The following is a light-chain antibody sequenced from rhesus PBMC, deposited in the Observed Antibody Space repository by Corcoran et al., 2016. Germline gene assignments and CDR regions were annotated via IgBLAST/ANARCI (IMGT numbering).Light chain of an antibody. CDR1: QGISNW. Sequence: DIQMTQSPSSLSASVGDRVTITCRASQGISNWLAWYQQKPEKAPKLLIYRASNLDTGVPSRFSGSGSGTDLPLTISSLQPEDIATYYCQQHDHSTYGFGQGTKVEIK. V-gene: IGKV1-69*01. CDR3: QQHDHSTYG. J-gene: IGKJ2*01. CDR2: RAS.